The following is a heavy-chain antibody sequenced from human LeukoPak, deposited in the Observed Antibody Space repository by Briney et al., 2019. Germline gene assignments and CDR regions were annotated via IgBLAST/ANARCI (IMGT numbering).Heavy chain of an antibody. CDR3: ARGGGYSSGWPRVFDY. Sequence: PSETLSLTCAVYGGSFSGYYWSWIRQPPGKGLEWIGEINHSGSTNYNPSLKSRVTISVDTSKNQFSLKLSSVTAADTAVYYCARGGGYSSGWPRVFDYWGQGTLVTVSS. J-gene: IGHJ4*02. CDR1: GGSFSGYY. CDR2: INHSGST. V-gene: IGHV4-34*01. D-gene: IGHD6-19*01.